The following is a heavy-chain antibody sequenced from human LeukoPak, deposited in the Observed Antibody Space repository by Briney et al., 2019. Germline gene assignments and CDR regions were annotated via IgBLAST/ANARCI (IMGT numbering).Heavy chain of an antibody. CDR1: GYTFTGYN. D-gene: IGHD3-16*01. V-gene: IGHV1-2*02. CDR2: IIPNSGAA. J-gene: IGHJ4*02. Sequence: GASVKVSCKASGYTFTGYNIHWVRQAPGQGLEWMGWIIPNSGAAGYAQKFQGRVTMTRDTSINTAYMELSRLRSDDTALYFCARTKIGDPFDYWGQGTLVTFSS. CDR3: ARTKIGDPFDY.